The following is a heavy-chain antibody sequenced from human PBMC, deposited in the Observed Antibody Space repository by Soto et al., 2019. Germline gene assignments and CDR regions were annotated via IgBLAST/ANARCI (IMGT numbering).Heavy chain of an antibody. J-gene: IGHJ5*02. CDR1: GITYTTYA. V-gene: IGHV1-3*04. D-gene: IGHD5-12*01. Sequence: QDQLVQSGAEVKKPGASVKVACKASGITYTTYAIHWVRQAPGQGLEWMGWINTGNGNTRYSQRFQGRVTLTTDTSASTAYMDVSSLTSEDTAVYYFARAISGYVSWGQGTLITVSS. CDR3: ARAISGYVS. CDR2: INTGNGNT.